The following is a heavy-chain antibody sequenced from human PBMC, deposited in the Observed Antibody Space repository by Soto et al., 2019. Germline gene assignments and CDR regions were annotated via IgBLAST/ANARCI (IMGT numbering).Heavy chain of an antibody. Sequence: SETLSLTCTVSGGSISSSSYYWGWIRQPPGKGLEWIGSIYYSGSTYYNPSLKVRVTISVDTSKNQFSLKLSSVTAADTAVYYCARRGAAVAGQPRTRALGYFQHWGQGTLVTVSS. CDR1: GGSISSSSYY. CDR3: ARRGAAVAGQPRTRALGYFQH. V-gene: IGHV4-39*01. J-gene: IGHJ1*01. D-gene: IGHD6-19*01. CDR2: IYYSGST.